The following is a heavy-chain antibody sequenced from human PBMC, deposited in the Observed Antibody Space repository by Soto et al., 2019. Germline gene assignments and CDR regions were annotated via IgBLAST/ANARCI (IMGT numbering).Heavy chain of an antibody. D-gene: IGHD2-2*02. CDR2: IIPIFGTA. CDR3: ARGPHIVVVPAAIPRANYYYGMDV. V-gene: IGHV1-69*06. Sequence: QAPGQGLEWMGGIIPIFGTANYAQKFQGRVTITANKSTSTAYMELSSLRFEDTAVYYCARGPHIVVVPAAIPRANYYYGMDVWGQGTTVTVSS. J-gene: IGHJ6*02.